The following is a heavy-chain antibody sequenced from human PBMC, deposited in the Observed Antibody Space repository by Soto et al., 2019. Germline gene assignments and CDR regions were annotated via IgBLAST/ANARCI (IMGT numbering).Heavy chain of an antibody. V-gene: IGHV3-64*01. J-gene: IGHJ5*02. D-gene: IGHD6-19*01. CDR3: ARDPLSIAVAGTS. Sequence: PGGSLRLSCAASGFTFSRYVMYWVRQAPGKGLEYVSAISSNGGSTYYANSVKGRFTISRDNSKNTLYLHMNSLRAEDTAVYYCARDPLSIAVAGTSWGQGTLVTVSS. CDR1: GFTFSRYV. CDR2: ISSNGGST.